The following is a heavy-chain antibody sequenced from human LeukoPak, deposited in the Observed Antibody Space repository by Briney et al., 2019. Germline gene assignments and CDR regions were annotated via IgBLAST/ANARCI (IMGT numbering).Heavy chain of an antibody. CDR1: GFTFSTYG. CDR2: ISYDGSNK. Sequence: GGSLRLPCAASGFTFSTYGMHWVRQAPGKGLEWVAVISYDGSNKYYADSVKGRFTISRDNSKNTLYLQMNSLRAEDTAVYYCAKVGGFGGKSYYYDSSGYDPDYWGQGTLVTVSS. D-gene: IGHD3-22*01. J-gene: IGHJ4*02. V-gene: IGHV3-30*18. CDR3: AKVGGFGGKSYYYDSSGYDPDY.